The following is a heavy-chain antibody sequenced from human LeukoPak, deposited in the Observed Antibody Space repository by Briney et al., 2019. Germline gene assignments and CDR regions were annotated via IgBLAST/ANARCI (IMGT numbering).Heavy chain of an antibody. CDR2: ISYDGTNK. CDR3: ARDRGTRALDY. J-gene: IGHJ4*02. CDR1: GFSVTNNY. D-gene: IGHD1-14*01. Sequence: GGSLRLSCAVSGFSVTNNYMSWVRQAPGKGLEWVALISYDGTNKYYADSVKGRLTISRDNSKNTLYLQMNSLRAEDTAVYYCARDRGTRALDYWGQGTLVTVSS. V-gene: IGHV3-33*08.